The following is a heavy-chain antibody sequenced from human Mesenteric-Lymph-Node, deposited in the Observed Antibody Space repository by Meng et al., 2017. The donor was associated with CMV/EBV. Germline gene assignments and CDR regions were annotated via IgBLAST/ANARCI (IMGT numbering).Heavy chain of an antibody. CDR3: ARDLGDTAWIDY. J-gene: IGHJ4*02. CDR1: GYTLTELS. CDR2: FDPEDGET. Sequence: ASVKVSCKVSGYTLTELSMHWVRQAPGKGLEWMGGFDPEDGETIYAQKFQGRVTMTRDTSTSTVYMELSSLRSEDTAVYYCARDLGDTAWIDYWGQGTPVTVSS. D-gene: IGHD3-16*01. V-gene: IGHV1-24*01.